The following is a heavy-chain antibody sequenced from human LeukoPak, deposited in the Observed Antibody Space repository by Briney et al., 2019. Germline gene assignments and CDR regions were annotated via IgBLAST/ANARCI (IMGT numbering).Heavy chain of an antibody. D-gene: IGHD3-10*01. CDR2: ISSSGTTT. J-gene: IGHJ5*02. CDR1: GFTFSDHY. V-gene: IGHV3-11*01. Sequence: PGGSLRLSCTGSGFTFSDHYMTWIRQAPGKGLEWISYISSSGTTTYYADSVKGGFTISRANAKTSVYLQMEGLRADDTAVYYCARVGSSRGWFDPWGHGTLVTVSS. CDR3: ARVGSSRGWFDP.